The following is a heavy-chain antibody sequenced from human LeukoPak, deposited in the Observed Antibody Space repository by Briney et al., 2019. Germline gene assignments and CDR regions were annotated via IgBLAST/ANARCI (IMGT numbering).Heavy chain of an antibody. D-gene: IGHD2-15*01. CDR1: GFTFNIHW. J-gene: IGHJ6*04. CDR3: ARDGSSGRGYYYYYGMDV. CDR2: MHSVGTT. Sequence: GGSLRLSCVASGFTFNIHWMTWVRQAPGKGLEWVSIMHSVGTTYYADSVKGRFTFSRDNSKNTLYLQMNNLRAEDTAVYYCARDGSSGRGYYYYYGMDVWGEGTTVTVSS. V-gene: IGHV3-53*01.